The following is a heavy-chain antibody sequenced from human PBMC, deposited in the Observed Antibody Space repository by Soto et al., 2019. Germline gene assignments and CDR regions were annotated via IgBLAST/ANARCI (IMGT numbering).Heavy chain of an antibody. CDR3: APRPGGGGY. J-gene: IGHJ4*02. CDR1: GFTVSNNY. CDR2: IYSGGYT. D-gene: IGHD3-10*01. V-gene: IGHV3-53*01. Sequence: EVQLVESGGGLIQPGGSLRLSCAVSGFTVSNNYMSWVRQAPGKGLEGVSVIYSGGYTAYGDSVKGRFTISRDNSKNTPFLKMNSRGADAPGVYYCAPRPGGGGYWGQGTLVTVSS.